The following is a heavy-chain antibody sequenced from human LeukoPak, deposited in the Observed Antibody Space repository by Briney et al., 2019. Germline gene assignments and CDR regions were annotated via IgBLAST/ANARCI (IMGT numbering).Heavy chain of an antibody. Sequence: PSETLSLTCTVSGGSISSSTYYWGWIRQPPGKGLEWIGSIYYSGSTYYNPSLKSRVTISVDTSKNQFPLELSSVTAADTAVYYCARQGSGGRAFDIWGQGTMVTVSS. CDR3: ARQGSGGRAFDI. V-gene: IGHV4-39*01. J-gene: IGHJ3*02. CDR2: IYYSGST. CDR1: GGSISSSTYY.